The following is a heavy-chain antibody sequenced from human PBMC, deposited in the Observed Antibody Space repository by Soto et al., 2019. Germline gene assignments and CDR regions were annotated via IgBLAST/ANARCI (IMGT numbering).Heavy chain of an antibody. J-gene: IGHJ4*02. CDR3: ARHRITSGSDYFAY. D-gene: IGHD1-1*01. Sequence: SXKVALKGSGYTXTVYNLNLGRQAPGQGLEWMGSINPRNGDAASAQKFQARVTMTRDASITKAYMELIRLTYPDTAVYYFARHRITSGSDYFAYWRQGNLVTVS. CDR2: INPRNGDA. CDR1: GYTXTVYN. V-gene: IGHV1-2*02.